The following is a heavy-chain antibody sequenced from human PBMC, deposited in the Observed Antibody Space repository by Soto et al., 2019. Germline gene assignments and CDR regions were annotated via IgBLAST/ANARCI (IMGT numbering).Heavy chain of an antibody. CDR3: ARGGNGYENWPPYYYYGMDV. Sequence: GGSLRLSCAASGFTFDSYWMTWVRQAPGKGLEWAAHIKQDGGQTYYVDSVKGRFTISRDNAKTSLYLQMNSLRAEDTSVYFCARGGNGYENWPPYYYYGMDVWGQGTTVTVSS. J-gene: IGHJ6*02. D-gene: IGHD5-12*01. CDR1: GFTFDSYW. CDR2: IKQDGGQT. V-gene: IGHV3-7*01.